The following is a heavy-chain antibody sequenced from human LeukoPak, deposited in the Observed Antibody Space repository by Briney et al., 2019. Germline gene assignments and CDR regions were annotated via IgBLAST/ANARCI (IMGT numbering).Heavy chain of an antibody. Sequence: PSQTLSLTCTVSGGSISSGSYYWSWIRQPAGKGLEWIGRIYTSGSTNYNPSLKSRVTISVETSKNQFSLKLSSVTAADTAVYYCARVTTGGYYNCWGQGTLVTVSS. D-gene: IGHD3-22*01. CDR2: IYTSGST. CDR3: ARVTTGGYYNC. CDR1: GGSISSGSYY. V-gene: IGHV4-61*02. J-gene: IGHJ4*02.